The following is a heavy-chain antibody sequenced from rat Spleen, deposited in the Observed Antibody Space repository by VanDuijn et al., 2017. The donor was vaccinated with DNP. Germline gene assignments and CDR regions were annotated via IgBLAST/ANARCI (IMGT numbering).Heavy chain of an antibody. Sequence: EVQLVESGGGLVQPGRSLKLSCVASGFTFNNYWMTWIRQVPGKGLEWVASISTSGSRTYYPDSVKGRFTISRDNAKTTLYLQMDSLRSEDTATYYCARGDYGSNRYAMDAWGQGTSVSVSS. V-gene: IGHV5-31*01. CDR1: GFTFNNYW. CDR2: ISTSGSRT. CDR3: ARGDYGSNRYAMDA. J-gene: IGHJ4*01. D-gene: IGHD1-4*01.